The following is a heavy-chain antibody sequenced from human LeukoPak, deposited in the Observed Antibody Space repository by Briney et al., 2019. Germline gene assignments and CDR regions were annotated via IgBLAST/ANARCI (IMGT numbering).Heavy chain of an antibody. Sequence: PGGSLRLSCAASGFTFTCCWMSWVRQTPGKGLEWVASIKQDGREKFYADSVKGRFTISRDNAKNSLYPQVNSLRAEDTAVYYCARVPGVTRYFDSWGQGILVTVSS. CDR3: ARVPGVTRYFDS. J-gene: IGHJ4*02. V-gene: IGHV3-7*01. D-gene: IGHD4-23*01. CDR2: IKQDGREK. CDR1: GFTFTCCW.